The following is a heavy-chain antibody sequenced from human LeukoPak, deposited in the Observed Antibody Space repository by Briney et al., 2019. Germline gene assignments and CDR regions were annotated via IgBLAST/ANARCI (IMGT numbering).Heavy chain of an antibody. J-gene: IGHJ4*02. CDR1: GGSFSGYY. D-gene: IGHD3-22*01. Sequence: SETLSLTCAVYGGSFSGYYWSWIRQPPGKGLEWIGDINHSGSTNYNPSLKSRVTISVDTSKNQFSLKLSSVTAADTAVYYCARGRGRYYYDSSGYYYWGQGTLVTVSS. CDR2: INHSGST. CDR3: ARGRGRYYYDSSGYYY. V-gene: IGHV4-34*01.